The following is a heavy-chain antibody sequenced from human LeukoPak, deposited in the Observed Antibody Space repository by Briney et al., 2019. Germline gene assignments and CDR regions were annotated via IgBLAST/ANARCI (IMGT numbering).Heavy chain of an antibody. D-gene: IGHD1-26*01. Sequence: SVKVSCKASGGTFSSYAISWVRQAPGQGLEWMGGIIPIFGTANYAQKFQGRVTITAGESTSTAYMELSSLRSEDTAVYYCARATLKYRKWVYYYMDVWGKGTTVTVSS. J-gene: IGHJ6*03. CDR2: IIPIFGTA. CDR3: ARATLKYRKWVYYYMDV. CDR1: GGTFSSYA. V-gene: IGHV1-69*13.